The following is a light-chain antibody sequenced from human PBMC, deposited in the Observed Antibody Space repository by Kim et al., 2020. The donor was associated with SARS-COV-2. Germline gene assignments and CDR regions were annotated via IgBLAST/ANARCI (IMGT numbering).Light chain of an antibody. CDR3: QQYYSTPPS. CDR1: QTVLYNSNNKNF. CDR2: WAS. Sequence: STRNCNSIQTVLYNSNNKNFLAWYQQKPGQAPKLLIYWASIRESGASNRFSGSGSETDFTLTISSLQAEDVAVYYCQQYYSTPPSFGQGTKLEI. V-gene: IGKV4-1*01. J-gene: IGKJ2*03.